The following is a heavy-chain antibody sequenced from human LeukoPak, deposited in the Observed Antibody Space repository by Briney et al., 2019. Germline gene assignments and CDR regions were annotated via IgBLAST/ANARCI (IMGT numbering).Heavy chain of an antibody. CDR3: ARSLTRRYSSSSNLGY. CDR2: IIPIFGTA. D-gene: IGHD6-6*01. CDR1: GGTFSSYA. J-gene: IGHJ4*02. Sequence: APVKVSCKASGGTFSSYAISWVRQAPGQGLEWMGGIIPIFGTANYAQKFQGRVTITADESTSTAYMELSSLRSEDTAVYYCARSLTRRYSSSSNLGYWGQGTLVTVSS. V-gene: IGHV1-69*13.